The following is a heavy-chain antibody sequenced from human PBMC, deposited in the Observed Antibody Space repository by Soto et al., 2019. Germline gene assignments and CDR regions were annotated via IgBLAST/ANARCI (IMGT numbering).Heavy chain of an antibody. CDR3: AKSLSTATSFDY. CDR1: GFTFSSYA. CDR2: ISVTGDT. V-gene: IGHV3-23*01. J-gene: IGHJ4*02. Sequence: GGSLRLSCAASGFTFSSYAMNWVRQAPGKGPEWVSHISVTGDTYYADSVKGRFTISRDNSKNTLFPQMNSLRAEDTAVYYCAKSLSTATSFDYWGQGTPVTVSS.